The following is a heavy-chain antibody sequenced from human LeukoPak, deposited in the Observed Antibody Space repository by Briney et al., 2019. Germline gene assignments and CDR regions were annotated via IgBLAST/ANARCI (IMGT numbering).Heavy chain of an antibody. CDR1: GFTFDDYA. J-gene: IGHJ3*02. CDR2: ISWNSGSI. CDR3: AKALLGDQGGDAFDI. V-gene: IGHV3-9*03. Sequence: AGGSLRLSCAASGFTFDDYAMHWVRQAPGKGLEWVSGISWNSGSIGYADSVKGRFTISRDNAKNSLYLQMNSLRAEDMALYYCAKALLGDQGGDAFDIWGQGTMVTVSS. D-gene: IGHD2-21*01.